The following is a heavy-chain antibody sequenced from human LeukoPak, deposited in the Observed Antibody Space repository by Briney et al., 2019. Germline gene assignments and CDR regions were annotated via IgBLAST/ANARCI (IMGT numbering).Heavy chain of an antibody. CDR1: GGSISSSSYY. D-gene: IGHD3-22*01. V-gene: IGHV4-39*07. Sequence: SETLSLTCTVSGGSISSSSYYWGWIRQPPGKGLEWIGSIYYSGSTYYNPSLKSRVTISVDTSKNQFSLKLSSVTAADTAVYYCARCMGDSSEPTRGFDYWGQGTLVTVSS. CDR3: ARCMGDSSEPTRGFDY. CDR2: IYYSGST. J-gene: IGHJ4*02.